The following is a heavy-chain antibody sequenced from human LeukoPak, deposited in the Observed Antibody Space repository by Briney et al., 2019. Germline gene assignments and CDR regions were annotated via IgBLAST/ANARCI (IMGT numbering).Heavy chain of an antibody. CDR1: GGSLSFYY. V-gene: IGHV4-34*01. CDR3: ARDSESVTTYDSWFDP. J-gene: IGHJ5*02. CDR2: ISQNGDS. Sequence: SETLSLTCGVSGGSLSFYYWSWIRQSPGKGLEWIAEISQNGDSNYNMSLKSRVTISLDKSKNQVSLKLNSVTAADTAMYYCARDSESVTTYDSWFDPWGQGTLVTVSS. D-gene: IGHD4-17*01.